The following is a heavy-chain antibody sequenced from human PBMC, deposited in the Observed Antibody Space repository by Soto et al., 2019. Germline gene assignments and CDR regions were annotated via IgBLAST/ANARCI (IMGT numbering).Heavy chain of an antibody. V-gene: IGHV3-30*18. CDR2: ISYDGSNK. CDR3: AKDEKAYRAYSGSYWPDY. D-gene: IGHD1-26*01. J-gene: IGHJ4*02. Sequence: GGSLRLSCAASGFTFSSYGMHWVRQAPGKGLEWVAVISYDGSNKYYADSVKGRFTISRDNSKNTLYLQMNSLRAEDTAVYYCAKDEKAYRAYSGSYWPDYWGQGTLVTVSS. CDR1: GFTFSSYG.